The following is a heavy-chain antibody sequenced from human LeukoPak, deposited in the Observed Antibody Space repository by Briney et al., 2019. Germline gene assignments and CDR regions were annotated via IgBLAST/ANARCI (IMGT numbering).Heavy chain of an antibody. D-gene: IGHD6-13*01. CDR1: GFTFSGYS. Sequence: GGSLKLSCAASGFTFSGYSMNWVRQAPGKGLEWVANIKQDGSEKYYVDSVKGRFTISRDNAKNSLYLQMNSLRAEDTAVYYCARVQPGIAAAGTDYWGQGTLVTVSS. V-gene: IGHV3-7*01. CDR2: IKQDGSEK. J-gene: IGHJ4*02. CDR3: ARVQPGIAAAGTDY.